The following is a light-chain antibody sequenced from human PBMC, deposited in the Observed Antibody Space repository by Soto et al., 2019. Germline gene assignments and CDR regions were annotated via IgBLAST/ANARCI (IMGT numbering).Light chain of an antibody. J-gene: IGKJ4*01. CDR3: QQYGSSPLT. CDR1: QSVRSNY. V-gene: IGKV3-20*01. CDR2: DAS. Sequence: EIVLTQSPDTLSLSPGERATLSCRASQSVRSNYLAWYQQKPGQAPRFLIYDASSRATGIPDRFSGSGSGTDFTLTIRRLEPEDFAVYYCQQYGSSPLTFGGGTKV.